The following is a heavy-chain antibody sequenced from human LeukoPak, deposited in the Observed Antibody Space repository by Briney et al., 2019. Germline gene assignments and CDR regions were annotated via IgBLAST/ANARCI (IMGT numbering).Heavy chain of an antibody. CDR1: GFTFSDYY. CDR3: ATDGAGFDT. Sequence: GGSLRLSCAASGFTFSDYYMSWIRQAPGKGLEWLSYINIGGTNTHYADSVKGRFTISRDNAKKSLYLEMTNLRAEDTAVYYCATDGAGFDTSGQGVLVTVSS. CDR2: INIGGTNT. V-gene: IGHV3-11*01. J-gene: IGHJ5*02.